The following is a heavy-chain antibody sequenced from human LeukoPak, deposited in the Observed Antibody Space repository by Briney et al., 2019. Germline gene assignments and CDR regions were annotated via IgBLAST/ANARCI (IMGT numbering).Heavy chain of an antibody. CDR1: GGSISSSNW. Sequence: PSETLSLTCAVSGGSISSSNWWSWVRQPPGKGLEWIGSIYYSGSTYYNPSLKSRVTISVDTSKNQFSLKLSSVTAADTAAYYCARGPDSSSWYYYYMDVWGKGTTVTVSS. CDR2: IYYSGST. J-gene: IGHJ6*03. CDR3: ARGPDSSSWYYYYMDV. D-gene: IGHD6-13*01. V-gene: IGHV4-39*01.